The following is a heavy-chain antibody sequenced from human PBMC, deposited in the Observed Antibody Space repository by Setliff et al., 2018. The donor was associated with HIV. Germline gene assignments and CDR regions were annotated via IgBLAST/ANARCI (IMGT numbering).Heavy chain of an antibody. CDR1: GYTFTAYY. CDR2: INPNSGGT. CDR3: ARDIGDTATPDY. D-gene: IGHD5-18*01. Sequence: VASVKVSCKASGYTFTAYYIHWVRQAPGQGLEWMGRINPNSGGTHYAHKFQDRVTMTRDTSISTAYMELSRLTSDDTAVYYCARDIGDTATPDYWGQGTLVTVSS. J-gene: IGHJ4*02. V-gene: IGHV1-2*06.